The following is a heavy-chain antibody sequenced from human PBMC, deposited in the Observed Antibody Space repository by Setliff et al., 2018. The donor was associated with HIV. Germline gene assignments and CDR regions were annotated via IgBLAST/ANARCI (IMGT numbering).Heavy chain of an antibody. CDR2: IYYSGST. CDR1: GVSISSHY. CDR3: ARFPDYYDSSLYYYYGMDV. J-gene: IGHJ6*02. D-gene: IGHD3-22*01. V-gene: IGHV4-59*11. Sequence: SETLSLTCTVSGVSISSHYWNWIRQPQGKGLEWIGTIYYSGSTKYNPSLKSRVTISVDTSKNQFSLKLRPVTAADTAVYYCARFPDYYDSSLYYYYGMDVWGQGTTVTVSS.